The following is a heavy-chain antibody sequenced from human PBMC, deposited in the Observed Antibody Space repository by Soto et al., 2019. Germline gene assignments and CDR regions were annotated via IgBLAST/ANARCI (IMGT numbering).Heavy chain of an antibody. CDR3: ARGLSSSTLGFDG. CDR1: GGSISGGYS. J-gene: IGHJ4*02. CDR2: ILQSGTT. D-gene: IGHD2-2*01. Sequence: SETLSLTCAVSGGSISGGYSWNWIRQPPGKGLNWIGNILQSGTTHYTPSLRSRVTISVDWSKNQFSLKLRSVTAADTAVYYCARGLSSSTLGFDGCGQGTLVTVSS. V-gene: IGHV4-30-2*01.